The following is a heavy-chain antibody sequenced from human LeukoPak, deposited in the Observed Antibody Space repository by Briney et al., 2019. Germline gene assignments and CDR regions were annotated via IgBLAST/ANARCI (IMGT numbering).Heavy chain of an antibody. CDR2: IWYDGSNK. D-gene: IGHD1-26*01. CDR3: ASSDPIDY. Sequence: PGGSLRLSCAASGFTFSNYDMHWVRHAPGKGLEWVAVIWYDGSNKYYADSVKGRFTISRDNSKNTLYPQMNSLRAEDTAVYYCASSDPIDYWGQGTLSPSPQ. J-gene: IGHJ4*02. CDR1: GFTFSNYD. V-gene: IGHV3-33*01.